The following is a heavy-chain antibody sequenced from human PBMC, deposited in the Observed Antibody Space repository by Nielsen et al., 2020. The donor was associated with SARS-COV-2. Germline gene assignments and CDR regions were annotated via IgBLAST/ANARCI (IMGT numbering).Heavy chain of an antibody. V-gene: IGHV3-74*01. J-gene: IGHJ4*02. CDR2: INSDGSST. Sequence: GESLKISCAVSGFIFSTYWMHWVRQAPGKGLVWVSRINSDGSSTSYADSVKGRFTISRDNAKNTLYLQMNSLRAEDTAVYYCVRGLQVPNGLAHRWGQGTLVTVSS. CDR1: GFIFSTYW. D-gene: IGHD3-16*01. CDR3: VRGLQVPNGLAHR.